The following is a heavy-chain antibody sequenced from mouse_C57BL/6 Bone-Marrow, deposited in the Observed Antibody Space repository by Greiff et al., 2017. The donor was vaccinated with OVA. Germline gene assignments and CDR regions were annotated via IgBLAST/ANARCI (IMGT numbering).Heavy chain of an antibody. J-gene: IGHJ3*01. D-gene: IGHD2-4*01. CDR3: ARSDYDYVWFAY. CDR1: GYTFTDYY. Sequence: VQLQQSGPELVKPGASVKMSCKASGYTFTDYYMNWVKQSHGQGLEWMGDINPYNGGTSYNQKFKGKATLTVDKSSSPAYMDLNSLTSEDSAVYYCARSDYDYVWFAYWGQGTLVTVSA. V-gene: IGHV1-19*01. CDR2: INPYNGGT.